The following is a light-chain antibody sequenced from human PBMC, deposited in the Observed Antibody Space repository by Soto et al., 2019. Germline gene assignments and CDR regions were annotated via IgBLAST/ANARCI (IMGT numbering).Light chain of an antibody. V-gene: IGLV2-14*01. CDR3: SSYTSSSTLE. Sequence: QSALTQPASVSGSPGQSITISCTGTSSDVGGYNYVSWYQQHPGKAPKLMIYDVSNRPSGVSNRFSGSKSRNTASLTISGLQAEDEADYYCSSYTSSSTLEFGGGTKLTVL. CDR2: DVS. CDR1: SSDVGGYNY. J-gene: IGLJ2*01.